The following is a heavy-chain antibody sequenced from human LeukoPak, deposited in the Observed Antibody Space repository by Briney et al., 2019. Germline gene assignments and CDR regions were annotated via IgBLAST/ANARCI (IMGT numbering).Heavy chain of an antibody. D-gene: IGHD3-9*01. CDR3: ARDRGFYDILTGSDNWFDP. CDR1: GGSISSGSYY. CDR2: VYTSGST. Sequence: SETLSLTCTVSGGSISSGSYYWSWIRQPAGKGLEWIGRVYTSGSTNYNPSLKSRVTISVDTSKNQFSLKLSSVTAADTAVYYCARDRGFYDILTGSDNWFDPWGQGTLVTVSS. V-gene: IGHV4-61*02. J-gene: IGHJ5*02.